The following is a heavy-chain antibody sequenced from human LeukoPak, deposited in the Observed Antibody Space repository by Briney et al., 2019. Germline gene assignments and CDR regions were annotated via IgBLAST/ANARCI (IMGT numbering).Heavy chain of an antibody. J-gene: IGHJ6*03. D-gene: IGHD3-9*01. Sequence: SGTLSLTCAVSGGSISSSNWWSWVRQPPGKGLEWIGEMYPSGSTNYNPSLKSRVTISIDTSKNQFSLKLSSVTAADTAVYYCARDRAGYHYYYYYYMDVWGKGTTVTISS. CDR1: GGSISSSNW. CDR3: ARDRAGYHYYYYYYMDV. V-gene: IGHV4-4*02. CDR2: MYPSGST.